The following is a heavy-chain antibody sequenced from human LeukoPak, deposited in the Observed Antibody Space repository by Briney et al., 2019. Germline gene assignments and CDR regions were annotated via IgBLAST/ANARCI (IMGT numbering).Heavy chain of an antibody. CDR3: ARHPSPIAATSYYYYGMDV. CDR2: IYYSGST. J-gene: IGHJ6*02. V-gene: IGHV4-59*08. Sequence: PSETLSLTCTVSGGSISSYYWSWIRQPPGKGLEWIGYIYYSGSTNYNPSLKSRVTISVDTSKNQFSLKLSSVTAADTAVYYCARHPSPIAATSYYYYGMDVWGQGTTVTVSS. D-gene: IGHD6-13*01. CDR1: GGSISSYY.